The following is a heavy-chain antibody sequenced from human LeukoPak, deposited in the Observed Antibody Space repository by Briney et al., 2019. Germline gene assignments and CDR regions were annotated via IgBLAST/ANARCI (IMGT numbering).Heavy chain of an antibody. CDR1: GYTFTSYA. V-gene: IGHV7-4-1*02. J-gene: IGHJ5*02. D-gene: IGHD6-13*01. CDR2: INTNTGNP. CDR3: ARDLIAAAVFYWFDP. Sequence: ASVKVSCKASGYTFTSYAMNWVRQAPGQGLEWMGWINTNTGNPTYAQGFTGRFVFSLDTSVSTAYLQISSLKAEDTAVYYCARDLIAAAVFYWFDPWGQGTLVTVSS.